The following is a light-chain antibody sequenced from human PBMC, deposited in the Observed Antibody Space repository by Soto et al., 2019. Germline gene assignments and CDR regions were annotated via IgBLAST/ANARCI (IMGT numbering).Light chain of an antibody. CDR2: RNN. CDR1: SSNIGSNY. J-gene: IGLJ2*01. Sequence: QSVLTQPPAASGTPGQRVTISCSGSSSNIGSNYVYWYQQLPGTAPKLLIYRNNQRPSGVPDRFTGSKSGTSAYLAISGLRSEDEADYYCAAWDDSLRVVFGGGTKLTVL. V-gene: IGLV1-47*01. CDR3: AAWDDSLRVV.